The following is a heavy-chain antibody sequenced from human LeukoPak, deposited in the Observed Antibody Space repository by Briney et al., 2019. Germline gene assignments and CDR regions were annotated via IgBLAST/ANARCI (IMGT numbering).Heavy chain of an antibody. J-gene: IGHJ4*02. CDR2: ISADNGNT. D-gene: IGHD2-21*02. CDR3: ARDKEQGLSIVVVTAGDY. Sequence: ASVNVSCKASGYIFTSYGISWVRQAPGQGLEWMGWISADNGNTKYTQKFQGRVSMTTDTSTSTVYMELRSLRSDDTAVYYCARDKEQGLSIVVVTAGDYWGQGTLVTVSS. V-gene: IGHV1-18*01. CDR1: GYIFTSYG.